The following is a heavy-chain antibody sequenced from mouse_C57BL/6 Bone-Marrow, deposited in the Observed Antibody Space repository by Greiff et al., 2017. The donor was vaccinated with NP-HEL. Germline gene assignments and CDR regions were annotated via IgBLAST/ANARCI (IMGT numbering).Heavy chain of an antibody. V-gene: IGHV1-15*01. J-gene: IGHJ2*01. Sequence: VQRVESGAELVRPGASVTLSCKASGYTFTDYEMHWVKQTPVHGLEWIGAIDPETGGTAYNQKFKGKAILTADKSSSTAYMELRSLTSEDSAVYYCTGWGDYGSSYNFDYWGQGTTLTGSS. CDR2: IDPETGGT. CDR3: TGWGDYGSSYNFDY. D-gene: IGHD1-1*01. CDR1: GYTFTDYE.